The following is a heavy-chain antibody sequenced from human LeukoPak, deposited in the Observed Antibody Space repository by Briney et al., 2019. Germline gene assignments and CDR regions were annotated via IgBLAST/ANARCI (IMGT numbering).Heavy chain of an antibody. Sequence: GASVKVSCKASGYTFTSYAISWVRQAPGQGLEWMGRIIPILGIANYAQKFQGRVTITADKSTSTAYMELSSLRSEDTAVYYCARAAVAGGYYYGMDVWGQGTTVTVSS. CDR2: IIPILGIA. CDR3: ARAAVAGGYYYGMDV. J-gene: IGHJ6*02. CDR1: GYTFTSYA. D-gene: IGHD6-19*01. V-gene: IGHV1-69*04.